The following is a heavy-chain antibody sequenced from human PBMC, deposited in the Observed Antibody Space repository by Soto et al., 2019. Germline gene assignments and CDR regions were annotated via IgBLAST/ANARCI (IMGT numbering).Heavy chain of an antibody. CDR2: FDPEDGET. V-gene: IGHV1-24*01. CDR1: GYTLTELS. CDR3: ATFQSIILVPAYWFDP. J-gene: IGHJ5*02. D-gene: IGHD2-2*01. Sequence: ASVKVSCKVSGYTLTELSMHWVRQAPGKGLEWMGGFDPEDGETIYAQKFQGRVTMTEDTSTDTAYMELSSLRSEDTAVYYCATFQSIILVPAYWFDPWGQGTLVTVSS.